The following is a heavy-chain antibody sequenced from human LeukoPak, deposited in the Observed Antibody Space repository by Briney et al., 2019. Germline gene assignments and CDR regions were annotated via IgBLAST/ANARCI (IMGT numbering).Heavy chain of an antibody. CDR3: TADSGDHLY. J-gene: IGHJ4*02. V-gene: IGHV1-24*01. Sequence: GASVKVSCKVSGFTLRQLSMHGVRQAPDKGLEWMGGFDPEDGKIVYAQSFQGRVTMTEDTSTNTVYMELTSLRSEDTAVYYCTADSGDHLYWGRGTLVTVSS. CDR2: FDPEDGKI. CDR1: GFTLRQLS. D-gene: IGHD2-21*01.